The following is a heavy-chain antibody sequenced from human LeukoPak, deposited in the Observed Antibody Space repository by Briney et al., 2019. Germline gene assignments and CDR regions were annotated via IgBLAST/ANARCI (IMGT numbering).Heavy chain of an antibody. Sequence: ASVKVSCKASGYTFTSYGISWVRRAPGQGLEWMGWICAYNGNTNYAQKLQGRVTMTTDTSTSTAYMELRSLRSDDTAVYYCAREPPYCSSTSCYGYMDVWGKGTTVTVSS. V-gene: IGHV1-18*01. CDR3: AREPPYCSSTSCYGYMDV. J-gene: IGHJ6*03. CDR2: ICAYNGNT. CDR1: GYTFTSYG. D-gene: IGHD2-2*01.